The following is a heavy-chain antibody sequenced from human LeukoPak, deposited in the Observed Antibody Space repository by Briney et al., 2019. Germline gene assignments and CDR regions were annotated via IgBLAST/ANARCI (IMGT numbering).Heavy chain of an antibody. D-gene: IGHD4-17*01. CDR1: GGSISSYY. CDR2: IYYSGST. J-gene: IGHJ3*02. V-gene: IGHV4-59*12. Sequence: SETLSLTCTVSGGSISSYYWSWIRQPPGKGLEWIGYIYYSGSTNYNPSLKSRVTISVDTSKNQFSLKLSSVTAADTAVYYCARATTAPRRHAFDIWGQGTMVTVSS. CDR3: ARATTAPRRHAFDI.